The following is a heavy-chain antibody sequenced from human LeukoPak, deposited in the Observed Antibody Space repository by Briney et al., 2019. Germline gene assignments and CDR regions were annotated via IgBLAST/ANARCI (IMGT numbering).Heavy chain of an antibody. CDR1: GFTFSSYA. CDR3: ASLASEWELPEVDY. Sequence: PGGSLRLSCAASGFTFSSYAMNWVRQAPGTGLEWVSYISPGSTLIYYADSVKGRFTISRDNAKKSLFLQMNSLRAEDTAVYYCASLASEWELPEVDYWGLGTLVTVSS. CDR2: ISPGSTLI. D-gene: IGHD1-26*01. V-gene: IGHV3-48*01. J-gene: IGHJ4*02.